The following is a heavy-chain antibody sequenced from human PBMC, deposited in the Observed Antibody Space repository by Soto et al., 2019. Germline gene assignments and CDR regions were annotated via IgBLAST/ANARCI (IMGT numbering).Heavy chain of an antibody. J-gene: IGHJ4*02. Sequence: QVQLVQSGAEVKKPGASVKVSCKASGYTFTSYGISWVRQAPGKGLEWMGWISAYNGNTNYAQKLQGRVTMTTDTSASTAYMEPRILRSDGTAVYYCARHGVVVVAGDFDYWGQGTLVTFSS. CDR3: ARHGVVVVAGDFDY. CDR2: ISAYNGNT. CDR1: GYTFTSYG. V-gene: IGHV1-18*01. D-gene: IGHD2-15*01.